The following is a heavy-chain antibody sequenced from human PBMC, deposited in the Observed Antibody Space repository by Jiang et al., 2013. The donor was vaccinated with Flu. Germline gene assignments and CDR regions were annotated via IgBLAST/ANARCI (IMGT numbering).Heavy chain of an antibody. Sequence: EWIGTLSYSGNTYYNRPSKSRVTISVDVSQNRFSLRLRSVTAADTAVYYCGVAGYYDSSIDDWGQGAPVTVSS. CDR3: GVAGYYDSSIDD. J-gene: IGHJ4*02. D-gene: IGHD3-22*01. CDR2: LSYSGNT. V-gene: IGHV4-39*01.